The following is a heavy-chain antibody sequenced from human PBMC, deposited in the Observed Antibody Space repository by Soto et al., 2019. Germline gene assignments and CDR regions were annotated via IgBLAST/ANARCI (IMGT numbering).Heavy chain of an antibody. D-gene: IGHD1-7*01. CDR2: IGSAGDT. CDR1: GFTFGGFD. J-gene: IGHJ6*02. V-gene: IGHV3-13*01. Sequence: EVQVVESGGGLVQPGGSLRLSCAGSGFTFGGFDFHWVRQRPGKSLEWVSTIGSAGDTYYAASLRGRFTISRDNAKNSLYLQMDGLRAEDTAVYFCARGELPFYYYGMDVWGQGTTVTVSS. CDR3: ARGELPFYYYGMDV.